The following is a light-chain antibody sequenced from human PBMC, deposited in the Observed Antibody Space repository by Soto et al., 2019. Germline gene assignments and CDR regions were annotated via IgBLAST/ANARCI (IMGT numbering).Light chain of an antibody. J-gene: IGLJ2*01. CDR2: EVS. CDR3: SSYAGNNILL. V-gene: IGLV2-8*01. Sequence: QSALTQPPSASGSPGQSVTISCTGTSSDVGAYNYVSWYQQYPGKAPKVIIYEVSERPSGVPDRFSGSKSGNTASLTVSGLQAADEADYYCSSYAGNNILLFGGGTKVTVL. CDR1: SSDVGAYNY.